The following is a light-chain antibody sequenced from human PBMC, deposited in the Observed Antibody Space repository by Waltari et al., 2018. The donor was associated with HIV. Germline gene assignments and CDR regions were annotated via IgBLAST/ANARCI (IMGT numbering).Light chain of an antibody. CDR3: QQYNSDFYT. J-gene: IGKJ2*01. Sequence: DIQMTQSPSPLSASVGDRVTTTCRASQDVGYWLAWYQQKSGKAPKLLMYKTSILEYGVPSRFSGRASGTGFTLTIDGLQPEDFATYYCQQYNSDFYTFGQGTKLEIK. CDR2: KTS. V-gene: IGKV1-5*03. CDR1: QDVGYW.